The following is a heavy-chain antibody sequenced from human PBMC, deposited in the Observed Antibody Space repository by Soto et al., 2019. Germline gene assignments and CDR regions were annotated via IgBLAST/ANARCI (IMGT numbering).Heavy chain of an antibody. J-gene: IGHJ3*01. CDR3: VKVGGTLPRVPNYPFLS. CDR2: ISGSTIYT. CDR1: GFIFSDHY. Sequence: GGSLRLSCAASGFIFSDHYMSWIRQAPGKGLEWLAYISGSTIYTDYADSVKGRFTISRDNAKNSVYLQMNSLRVDDTAVYYCVKVGGTLPRVPNYPFLSRGHGTKISV. V-gene: IGHV3-11*03. D-gene: IGHD3-16*01.